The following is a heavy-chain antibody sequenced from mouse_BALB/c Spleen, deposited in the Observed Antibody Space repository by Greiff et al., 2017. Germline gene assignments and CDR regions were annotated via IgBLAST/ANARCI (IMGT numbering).Heavy chain of an antibody. CDR3: ARSDYGSSYVDY. CDR2: IDPFNGGT. V-gene: IGHV1S135*01. J-gene: IGHJ2*01. D-gene: IGHD1-1*01. CDR1: GYSFTSYY. Sequence: EVQLQESGPELMKPGASVKISCKASGYSFTSYYMHWVKQSHGKSLEWIGYIDPFNGGTSYNQKFKGKATLTVDKSSSTAYMHLSSLTSEDSAVYYCARSDYGSSYVDYWGQGTTRTVSS.